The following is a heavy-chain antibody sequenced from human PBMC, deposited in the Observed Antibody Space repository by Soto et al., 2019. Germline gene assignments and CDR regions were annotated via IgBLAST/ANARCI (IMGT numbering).Heavy chain of an antibody. D-gene: IGHD3-3*01. CDR3: TTGTHYDFWCTDGDY. V-gene: IGHV3-15*07. CDR2: IKSKTDGGTT. CDR1: GFTFSNAW. J-gene: IGHJ4*02. Sequence: EVQLVESGGGLVKTGGSLRLSCAASGFTFSNAWMNWVRQAPGKGLEWVGRIKSKTDGGTTDYAAPVKGRFTISRDDSKNTLYLQMNSLKTEDTAVYYCTTGTHYDFWCTDGDYWCQGTLVTVSS.